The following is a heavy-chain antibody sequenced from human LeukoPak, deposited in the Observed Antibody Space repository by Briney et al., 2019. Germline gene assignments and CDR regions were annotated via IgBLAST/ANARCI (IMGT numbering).Heavy chain of an antibody. Sequence: SETLSLTCAVSGYSISSGYYWGWIRQPPGKGLEWIGSIYHSGSTYYNPSLKSRVTISVDTSKNQFSLKLSSVTAADTAVYYCARDGVDRDYDYWGQGTLVTVSS. J-gene: IGHJ4*02. V-gene: IGHV4-38-2*01. D-gene: IGHD3-3*01. CDR2: IYHSGST. CDR1: GYSISSGYY. CDR3: ARDGVDRDYDY.